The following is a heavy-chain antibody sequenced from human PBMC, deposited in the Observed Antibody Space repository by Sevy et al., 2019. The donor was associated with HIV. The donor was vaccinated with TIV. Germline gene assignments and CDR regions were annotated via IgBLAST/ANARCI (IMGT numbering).Heavy chain of an antibody. CDR3: ARTIVGATRFHY. CDR1: GYSISSGYY. D-gene: IGHD1-26*01. CDR2: IYHSGST. Sequence: SETLSLTCTVSGYSISSGYYWGWIRQPPGKGLEWIGSIYHSGSTYYNPSLKSRVTISVDTSKNQFSLKLSSVTAADTAVYYCARTIVGATRFHYWGQGTLVTVSS. V-gene: IGHV4-38-2*02. J-gene: IGHJ4*02.